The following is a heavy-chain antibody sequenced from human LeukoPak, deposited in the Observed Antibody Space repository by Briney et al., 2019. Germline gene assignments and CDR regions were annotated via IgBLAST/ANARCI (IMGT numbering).Heavy chain of an antibody. CDR1: GGSISSYY. J-gene: IGHJ3*02. CDR3: ARHSGDLDAFDI. D-gene: IGHD7-27*01. CDR2: IYYSGST. Sequence: SETLSLTCTVSGGSISSYYWSWIRQPPGKGLEWIGYIYYSGSTYYNPSLKSRVTISVDTSKNQFSLKLSSVTAADTAVYYCARHSGDLDAFDIWGQGTMVTVSS. V-gene: IGHV4-59*04.